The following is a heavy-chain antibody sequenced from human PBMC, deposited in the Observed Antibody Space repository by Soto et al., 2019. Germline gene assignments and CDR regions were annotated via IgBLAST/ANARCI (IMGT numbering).Heavy chain of an antibody. V-gene: IGHV4-31*03. D-gene: IGHD3-10*01. J-gene: IGHJ4*02. Sequence: QVQLQESGPGLVKPSQTLSLTCTVSGGSISSGGYYWSWIRQHPGKGLEWIGYIYYSGSTYYNPSLKRRVTISVYTSKNQFSLKLSSVAAADTDMYYCARGCQHMVRGVTPFDYWGQGTLVTVSS. CDR1: GGSISSGGYY. CDR2: IYYSGST. CDR3: ARGCQHMVRGVTPFDY.